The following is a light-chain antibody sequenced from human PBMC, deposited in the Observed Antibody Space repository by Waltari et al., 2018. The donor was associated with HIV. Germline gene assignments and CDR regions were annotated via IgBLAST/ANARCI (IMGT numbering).Light chain of an antibody. CDR3: CSYAASRSVV. CDR2: EVT. Sequence: QSALAQPASVSDPPGQSITISCTGTSSDVGHYNLVSWYQQHPGKVPKLIIYEVTKRPSGVSNRFSGSKSGNTASLTISGLQAEDEADYYCCSYAASRSVVFGGGTKLTVL. J-gene: IGLJ2*01. CDR1: SSDVGHYNL. V-gene: IGLV2-23*02.